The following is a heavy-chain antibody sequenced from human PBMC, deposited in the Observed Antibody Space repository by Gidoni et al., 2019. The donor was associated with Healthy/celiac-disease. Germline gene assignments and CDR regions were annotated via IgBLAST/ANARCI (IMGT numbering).Heavy chain of an antibody. Sequence: EVQLVESGGGLVQPGGSLRLSCAASGFTFSSYSMNWVRQAPGKGLVWVSYSSSSSSTIYYADSVKGRFTISRDNAKNSLYLQMNSLRDEDTAVYYCARDIWFGESHDYWGQGTLVTVSS. J-gene: IGHJ4*02. CDR3: ARDIWFGESHDY. CDR1: GFTFSSYS. CDR2: SSSSSSTI. D-gene: IGHD3-10*01. V-gene: IGHV3-48*02.